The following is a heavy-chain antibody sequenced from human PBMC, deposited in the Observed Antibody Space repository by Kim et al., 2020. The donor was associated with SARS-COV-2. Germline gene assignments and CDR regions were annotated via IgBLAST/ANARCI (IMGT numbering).Heavy chain of an antibody. CDR1: GFAFTSYW. CDR2: IKQDGSET. V-gene: IGHV3-7*01. CDR3: ARAGSAFDS. D-gene: IGHD2-8*02. J-gene: IGHJ4*02. Sequence: GGSLRLSCAASGFAFTSYWMSWVRQAPGKGLEWVANIKQDGSETYYVDLVKGRFSISRDNSKNSLYLQMNSLRVEDTAVYYCARAGSAFDSWGQGTLVTV.